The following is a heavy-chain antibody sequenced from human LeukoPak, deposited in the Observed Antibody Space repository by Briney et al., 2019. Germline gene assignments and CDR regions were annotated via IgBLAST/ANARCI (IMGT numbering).Heavy chain of an antibody. V-gene: IGHV1-8*01. J-gene: IGHJ4*02. CDR2: MNPDSGNT. D-gene: IGHD6-19*01. Sequence: ASVKVSCKASGYTFTSYDINWVRQATGQGLEWMGWMNPDSGNTGCAQKFQGRVTMTRNTSISTAYMELSSLRSEDTAVYYCARRSQAGGTGIGYWGQGTLVTVSS. CDR3: ARRSQAGGTGIGY. CDR1: GYTFTSYD.